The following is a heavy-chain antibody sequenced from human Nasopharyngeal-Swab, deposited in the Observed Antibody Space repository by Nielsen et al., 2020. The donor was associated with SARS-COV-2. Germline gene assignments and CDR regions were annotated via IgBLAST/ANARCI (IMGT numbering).Heavy chain of an antibody. CDR3: ARDPGDFWSGGPGY. V-gene: IGHV4-39*07. CDR1: GGSISGSNYY. Sequence: SETLSLTCTVSGGSISGSNYYWGWIRQPPGKGLEWIGSIFYRGNTFYNSSLKSRVAISVDLSKNHFSLNLYSMTAADTAVYYCARDPGDFWSGGPGYWGQGTLVTVSS. CDR2: IFYRGNT. D-gene: IGHD3-3*01. J-gene: IGHJ4*02.